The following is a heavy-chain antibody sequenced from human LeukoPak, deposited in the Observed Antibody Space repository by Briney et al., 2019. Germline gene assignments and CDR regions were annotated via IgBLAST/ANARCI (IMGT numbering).Heavy chain of an antibody. CDR1: GFTFSSYG. CDR2: ISYEGRNK. CDR3: AKGDTYDSSGSLDY. J-gene: IGHJ4*02. D-gene: IGHD3-22*01. V-gene: IGHV3-30*18. Sequence: TGRALRLSCAASGFTFSSYGMHWVRQAPGKGLEWVALISYEGRNKYYADSVKGRFTISRDNYKNTLYLQMNSLRAEDTAVYYCAKGDTYDSSGSLDYWGQGTLVTVSS.